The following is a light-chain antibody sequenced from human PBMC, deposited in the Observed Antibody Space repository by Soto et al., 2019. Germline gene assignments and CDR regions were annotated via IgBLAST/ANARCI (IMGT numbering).Light chain of an antibody. CDR1: SSHIGSNT. J-gene: IGLJ2*01. V-gene: IGLV1-44*01. CDR2: SNN. Sequence: QSVLTQPPSASGTPGQRVNISCSGSSSHIGSNTVNWYQQLPGTAPKLLIYSNNQRPSGVPDRFSCSKSGTSASLAISGLKSEDEADYYCAAWNDSLNGGVFGGGTKLTVL. CDR3: AAWNDSLNGGV.